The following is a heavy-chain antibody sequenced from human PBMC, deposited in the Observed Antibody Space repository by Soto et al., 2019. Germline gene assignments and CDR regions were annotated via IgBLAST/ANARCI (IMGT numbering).Heavy chain of an antibody. Sequence: EVQLVESGGGLVKPGGSLRLSCAASGFTFSSYSMNWVRQAPGKGLEWDSSISSSSSFIYYADSLKGRFTISRDNAKNSLYLQMTSLRAEDTAVYYCARNPYYYDTSGYYYWGQGTLVTVSS. D-gene: IGHD3-22*01. CDR3: ARNPYYYDTSGYYY. CDR1: GFTFSSYS. J-gene: IGHJ4*02. CDR2: ISSSSSFI. V-gene: IGHV3-21*01.